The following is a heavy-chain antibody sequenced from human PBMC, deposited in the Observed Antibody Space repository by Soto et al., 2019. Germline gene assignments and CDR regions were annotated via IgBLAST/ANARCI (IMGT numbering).Heavy chain of an antibody. CDR1: GYTFTSYG. D-gene: IGHD6-13*01. CDR3: ARDPVVIAAGTGVWFDP. CDR2: ISAYNGNT. Sequence: ASVKVSCKASGYTFTSYGISWVRQAPGQGLEWMGWISAYNGNTNYAQKLQGRVTMTTDTSTSTAYMELRSLRSDDTAVYYCARDPVVIAAGTGVWFDPWGQGTLVTVSS. V-gene: IGHV1-18*04. J-gene: IGHJ5*02.